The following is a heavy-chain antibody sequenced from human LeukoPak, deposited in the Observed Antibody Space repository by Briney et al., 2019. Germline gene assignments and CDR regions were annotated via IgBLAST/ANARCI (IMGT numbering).Heavy chain of an antibody. J-gene: IGHJ6*02. CDR1: GGSISSGGYY. CDR2: IFYSGNT. V-gene: IGHV4-31*03. CDR3: ARGGYSYGYSYPYYYYGVDV. D-gene: IGHD5-18*01. Sequence: SETLSLTCTVSGGSISSGGYYWSWIRQHPGKGLEWIGYIFYSGNTYYNPSLKSRVTISVDTSKNQFSLKLSSVTAADTAVFYCARGGYSYGYSYPYYYYGVDVWGQGTTVTVSS.